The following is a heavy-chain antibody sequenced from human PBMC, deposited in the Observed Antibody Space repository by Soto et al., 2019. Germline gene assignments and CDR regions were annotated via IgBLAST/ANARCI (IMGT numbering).Heavy chain of an antibody. Sequence: GGSLRLSCAASGFTFSSYAMHWVRQAPGKGLEWVAVISYDGSNKYYADSVKGRFTISRDNSKNTLYLQMNSLRAEDTAVYYCARDGEGEEIVVVVAANPGYYYYGMDVWGQGTTVTVSS. CDR2: ISYDGSNK. CDR3: ARDGEGEEIVVVVAANPGYYYYGMDV. D-gene: IGHD2-15*01. J-gene: IGHJ6*02. V-gene: IGHV3-30-3*01. CDR1: GFTFSSYA.